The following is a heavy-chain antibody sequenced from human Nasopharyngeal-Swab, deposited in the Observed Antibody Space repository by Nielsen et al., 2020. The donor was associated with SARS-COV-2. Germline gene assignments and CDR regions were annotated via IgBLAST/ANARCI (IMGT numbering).Heavy chain of an antibody. CDR1: GFTFSSYW. V-gene: IGHV3-7*01. CDR3: ARYCSTTSCPRGFDH. D-gene: IGHD2-2*01. J-gene: IGHJ4*02. CDR2: IKQGGSEQ. Sequence: GESLKISCAASGFTFSSYWMSWVRQAPGKGLEWVAHIKQGGSEQYYVDSVKGRFTISRDNAKNSLSLQMNSLRAEDTAVYYCARYCSTTSCPRGFDHWGQGTLVTVSS.